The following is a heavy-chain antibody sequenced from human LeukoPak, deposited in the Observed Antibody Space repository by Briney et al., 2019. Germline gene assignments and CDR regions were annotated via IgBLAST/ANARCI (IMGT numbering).Heavy chain of an antibody. J-gene: IGHJ4*02. CDR1: GFTFSSNF. Sequence: GGSLRLSCAASGFTFSSNFMSWVRQVPGKGLEWVSVIYSGGRTDYADSVKGRFTISRDNSRNMLYLQMNSLRPEDTAVYYCARESGRGVISPYFDYWGQGTLVTVSS. D-gene: IGHD3-10*01. V-gene: IGHV3-66*01. CDR3: ARESGRGVISPYFDY. CDR2: IYSGGRT.